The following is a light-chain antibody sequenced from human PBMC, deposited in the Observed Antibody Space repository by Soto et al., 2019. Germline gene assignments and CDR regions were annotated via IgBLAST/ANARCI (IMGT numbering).Light chain of an antibody. CDR2: GNS. V-gene: IGLV1-40*01. CDR1: SSNIGAGYN. J-gene: IGLJ3*02. Sequence: QSVLTQPPSVSGAPGQRVTISCTGSSSNIGAGYNVHWYQQLPGTAPKLLIYGNSNRPSGVPDRFSGSKSGTSASLAITGLHAEDEAHYYCQSYDSSLSGGVFGGGTKVTVL. CDR3: QSYDSSLSGGV.